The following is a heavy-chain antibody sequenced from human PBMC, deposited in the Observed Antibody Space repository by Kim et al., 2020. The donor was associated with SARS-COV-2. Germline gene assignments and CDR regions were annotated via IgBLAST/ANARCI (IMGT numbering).Heavy chain of an antibody. CDR2: ISYDGSNK. CDR1: GFTFSSYG. J-gene: IGHJ4*02. V-gene: IGHV3-30*18. Sequence: GGSLRLSCAASGFTFSSYGMHWVRQAPGKGLEWVAVISYDGSNKYYADSVKGRFTISRDNSKNTLYLQMNSLRAEDTAVYYCAKWSVRDYYDSWGQGTLVTVSS. D-gene: IGHD3-22*01. CDR3: AKWSVRDYYDS.